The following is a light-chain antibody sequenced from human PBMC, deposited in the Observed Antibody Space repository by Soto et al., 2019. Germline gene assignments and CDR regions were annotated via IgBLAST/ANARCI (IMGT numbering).Light chain of an antibody. CDR1: QSFSSY. V-gene: IGKV3-11*01. J-gene: IGKJ4*01. CDR3: QQRSNWPLT. CDR2: DAS. Sequence: PGERVTLSFSTGQSFSSYLAWYQQKPGQAPRLLIYDASNRATGIPARFSGSGSGTDFTLTISSLEPEDFAVYYCQQRSNWPLTFGGGTKVDIK.